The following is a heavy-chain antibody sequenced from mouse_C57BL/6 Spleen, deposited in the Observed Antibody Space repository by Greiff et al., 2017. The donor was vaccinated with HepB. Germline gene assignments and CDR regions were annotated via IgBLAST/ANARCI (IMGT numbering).Heavy chain of an antibody. CDR3: ARSSSSTMVTTGFAY. CDR2: IYPGDGDT. CDR1: GYAFSSSW. Sequence: VQLVESGPELVKPGASVKISCKASGYAFSSSWMNWVKQRPGKGLEWIGRIYPGDGDTNYNGKFKGKATLTADKSSSTAYMQLSSLTSEDSAVYFCARSSSSTMVTTGFAYWGQGTLVTVSA. D-gene: IGHD2-2*01. V-gene: IGHV1-82*01. J-gene: IGHJ3*01.